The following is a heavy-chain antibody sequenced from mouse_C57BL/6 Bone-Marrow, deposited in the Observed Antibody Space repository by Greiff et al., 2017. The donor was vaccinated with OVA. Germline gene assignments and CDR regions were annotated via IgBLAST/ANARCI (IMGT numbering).Heavy chain of an antibody. CDR1: GFNIKDDY. CDR3: TTLYYGYDPFYYYAMDD. V-gene: IGHV14-4*01. Sequence: VQLQQSGAELVRPGASVKLSCTASGFNIKDDYMHWVKQRPEQGLEWIGWIDPENGDTAYASKFQGKATITADTSSNTAYLQLSSLTSEDTAVYYCTTLYYGYDPFYYYAMDDWGQGTSVTVSS. J-gene: IGHJ4*01. CDR2: IDPENGDT. D-gene: IGHD2-2*01.